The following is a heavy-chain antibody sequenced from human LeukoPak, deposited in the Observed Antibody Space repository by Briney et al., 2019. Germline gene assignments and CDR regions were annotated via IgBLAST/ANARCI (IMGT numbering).Heavy chain of an antibody. J-gene: IGHJ4*02. Sequence: AASVKVSCKASGYTLTSYGINWMRQAPGQGLEWMGWISTQSGNTNYAQKVQGRLTLTTDRSTNTAYMELRSLRSGDTAVYYCARGAYGDKWGQGTLVTVSS. CDR3: ARGAYGDK. CDR2: ISTQSGNT. D-gene: IGHD4-17*01. CDR1: GYTLTSYG. V-gene: IGHV1-18*01.